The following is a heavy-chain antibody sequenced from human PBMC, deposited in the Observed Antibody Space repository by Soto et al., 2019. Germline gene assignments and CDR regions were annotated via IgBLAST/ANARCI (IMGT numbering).Heavy chain of an antibody. J-gene: IGHJ4*01. V-gene: IGHV3-30-3*01. Sequence: GGSLRLSCAASGFTFSSYAMHWVRQAPGKGLEWVAVISYDGSNKYYADSVKGRFTISRDNSKNTLYLQMNSLRAEDTAVYYCARDRRGYSYGRIDYWGHGTLVTVSS. CDR3: ARDRRGYSYGRIDY. D-gene: IGHD5-18*01. CDR1: GFTFSSYA. CDR2: ISYDGSNK.